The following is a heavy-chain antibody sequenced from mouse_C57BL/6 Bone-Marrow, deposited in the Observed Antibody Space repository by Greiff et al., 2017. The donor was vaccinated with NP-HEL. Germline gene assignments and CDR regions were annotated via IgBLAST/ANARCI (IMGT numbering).Heavy chain of an antibody. Sequence: EASGIDFSRYWMSWVRRAPGKGLEWIGEINPDSSTINYAPSLKDKFIISRDNAKNTLYLQMSKVRSEDTALYYCARDYGSRGTWFAYWGQGTLVTVSA. CDR3: ARDYGSRGTWFAY. V-gene: IGHV4-1*01. D-gene: IGHD1-1*01. CDR2: INPDSSTI. J-gene: IGHJ3*01. CDR1: GIDFSRYW.